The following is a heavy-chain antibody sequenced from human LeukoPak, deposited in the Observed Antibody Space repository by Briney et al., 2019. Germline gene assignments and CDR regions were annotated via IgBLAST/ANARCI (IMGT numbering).Heavy chain of an antibody. Sequence: SETLSLTCTVSGGSISTYYWSWIRQPPGKGLEWIGCVPTSGTTNYNPSLASRVTMSLDPSKNQLSLKLSTVTAADTAVCYCSRPYYYDSRIDPWGQGILVTVSS. J-gene: IGHJ5*02. V-gene: IGHV4-4*08. CDR2: VPTSGTT. CDR1: GGSISTYY. D-gene: IGHD3-22*01. CDR3: SRPYYYDSRIDP.